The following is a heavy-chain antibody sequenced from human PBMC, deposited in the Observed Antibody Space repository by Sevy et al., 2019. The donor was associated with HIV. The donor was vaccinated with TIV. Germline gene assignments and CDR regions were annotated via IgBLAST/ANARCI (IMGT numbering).Heavy chain of an antibody. Sequence: GGSLRLSCAASGFTFDDYAMHWVRQAPGKGLEWVSGISWHSANIGYGDSVKGRFTISRDNAKNSLYLQMNSLRAEDTALYYCAKAENRPYSSGWYDYWGQGTLVTVSS. V-gene: IGHV3-9*01. D-gene: IGHD6-19*01. CDR3: AKAENRPYSSGWYDY. J-gene: IGHJ4*02. CDR1: GFTFDDYA. CDR2: ISWHSANI.